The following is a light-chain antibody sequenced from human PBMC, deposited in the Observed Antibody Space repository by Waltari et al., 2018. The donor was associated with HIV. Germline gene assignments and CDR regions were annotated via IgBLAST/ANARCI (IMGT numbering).Light chain of an antibody. J-gene: IGLJ2*01. CDR3: QVWDTSTV. Sequence: SYELTQPLLVSVALGQPARITCGGKNIGYKSVHWYQQKTGQAPVLVIYSDKYRPSGIPERFSGSKSGNSATLTMTGAQAGDEADYYCQVWDTSTVFGGGTKLTVL. CDR1: NIGYKS. V-gene: IGLV3-9*02. CDR2: SDK.